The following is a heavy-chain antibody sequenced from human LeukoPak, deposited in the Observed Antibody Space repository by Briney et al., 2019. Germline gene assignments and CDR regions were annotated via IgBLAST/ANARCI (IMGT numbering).Heavy chain of an antibody. J-gene: IGHJ6*04. CDR1: GFTFSSYA. V-gene: IGHV3-23*01. CDR3: AKDRMVRGLYGMDV. D-gene: IGHD3-10*01. Sequence: PGGSLRLSCAASGFTFSSYAMSWVRQAPGKGLEWVSAIRGSGGSTYYADSVKGRFTISRDNSKNTLYLQMNSLRAEDTAVYYCAKDRMVRGLYGMDVWGKGTTVTVSS. CDR2: IRGSGGST.